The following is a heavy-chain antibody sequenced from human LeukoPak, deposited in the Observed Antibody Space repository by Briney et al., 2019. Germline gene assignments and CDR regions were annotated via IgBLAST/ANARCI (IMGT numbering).Heavy chain of an antibody. CDR2: IYPGDSDT. CDR1: GYSFTSYW. J-gene: IGHJ2*01. Sequence: GESLKISCKGSGYSFTSYWIGWVRQMPGQGLEWMGIIYPGDSDTRYGPSFQGQVTISADKSISTAYLQCSSLKASDTAMYYCARLGDGSLWYFDLWGRGTLVTVSS. D-gene: IGHD5-24*01. V-gene: IGHV5-51*01. CDR3: ARLGDGSLWYFDL.